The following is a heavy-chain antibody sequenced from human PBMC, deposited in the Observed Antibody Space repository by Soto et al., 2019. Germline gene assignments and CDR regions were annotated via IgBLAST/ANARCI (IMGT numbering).Heavy chain of an antibody. D-gene: IGHD3-22*01. CDR3: AKSRYSDSSGDFYDY. V-gene: IGHV3-23*01. Sequence: EVQLLESGGGLVQPGGSLSLSCAASAFTFNNYAMSWVRQAPGKGLEWVSGIGGSGRTTYYADSVKGRFTITRDNSNNTLFLQMNSLRAEDTAVYYCAKSRYSDSSGDFYDYWGQGTLVTVSS. CDR1: AFTFNNYA. J-gene: IGHJ4*02. CDR2: IGGSGRTT.